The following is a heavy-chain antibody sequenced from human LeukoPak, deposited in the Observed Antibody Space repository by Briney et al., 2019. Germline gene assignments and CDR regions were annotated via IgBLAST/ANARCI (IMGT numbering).Heavy chain of an antibody. V-gene: IGHV3-23*01. Sequence: GGSLRLSCAASGFTFSSYAMSWVRQAPGKGLEWVSGISGSGGSTYDADSVTGRFTISRDNSKNTLYLQMNSLRAEDTAVYYCAKYVTSIAVAAFDYWGQGTLVTVSS. CDR3: AKYVTSIAVAAFDY. CDR2: ISGSGGST. CDR1: GFTFSSYA. D-gene: IGHD6-19*01. J-gene: IGHJ4*02.